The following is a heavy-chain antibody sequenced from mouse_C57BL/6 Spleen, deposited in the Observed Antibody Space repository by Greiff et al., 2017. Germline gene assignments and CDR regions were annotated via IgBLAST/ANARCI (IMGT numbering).Heavy chain of an antibody. CDR1: GYAFSSSW. Sequence: VQLQQSGPELVKPGASVKISCKASGYAFSSSWMNWVKQRPGKGLEWIGRIYPGDGDTNYNGTFKGKATLTADKSSSTAYMQLSSLTSEDSAVYFCARSLSLDYWGQGTTLTVSS. J-gene: IGHJ2*01. V-gene: IGHV1-82*01. D-gene: IGHD6-2*01. CDR3: ARSLSLDY. CDR2: IYPGDGDT.